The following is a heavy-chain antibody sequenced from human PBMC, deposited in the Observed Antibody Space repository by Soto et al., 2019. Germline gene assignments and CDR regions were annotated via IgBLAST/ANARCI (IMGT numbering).Heavy chain of an antibody. D-gene: IGHD6-19*01. V-gene: IGHV5-10-1*01. CDR3: ASGKAVAGAPYYYYYGMDV. CDR1: GYSFTSYW. Sequence: PGESLKISCKGSGYSFTSYWISWVRQMPGKGLEWMGRIDPSDSYTNYSPSFQDHVTISADKSISTAYLQWSSLKASDTAMYYCASGKAVAGAPYYYYYGMDVWGQGTTVTVSS. J-gene: IGHJ6*02. CDR2: IDPSDSYT.